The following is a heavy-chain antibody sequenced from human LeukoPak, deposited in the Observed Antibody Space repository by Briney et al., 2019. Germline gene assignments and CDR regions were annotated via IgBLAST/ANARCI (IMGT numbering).Heavy chain of an antibody. CDR2: IYSGGSI. Sequence: PGGSLRLSCAASGFTFSSYEMNWVRQAPGKGLEWVSVIYSGGSIYYTDSVKGRFTISRHNSKNTLYLQMNSLRTEDTAVYYCASGSRFDYWGQGTLVTVSS. CDR1: GFTFSSYE. V-gene: IGHV3-53*04. J-gene: IGHJ4*02. D-gene: IGHD5/OR15-5a*01. CDR3: ASGSRFDY.